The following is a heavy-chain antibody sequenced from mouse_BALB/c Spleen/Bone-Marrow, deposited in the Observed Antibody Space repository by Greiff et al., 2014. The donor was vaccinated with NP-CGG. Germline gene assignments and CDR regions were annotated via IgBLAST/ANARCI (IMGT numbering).Heavy chain of an antibody. CDR1: EYTFTDYT. Sequence: VQLQQSGPELVKPGASMKISCKASEYTFTDYTMAWVKQSHGKSLEWIGLIYPYNGGTGYNQKFKGKATFTVEDSSLPAYMALRKLPTEDSADYSGANAGIPYAMDYWGQGTSVTVSS. CDR2: IYPYNGGT. V-gene: IGHV1S29*02. CDR3: ANAGIPYAMDY. J-gene: IGHJ4*01.